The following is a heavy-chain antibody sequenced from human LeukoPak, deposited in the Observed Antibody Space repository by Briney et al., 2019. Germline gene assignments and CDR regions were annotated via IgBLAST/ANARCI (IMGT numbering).Heavy chain of an antibody. CDR1: GFTFSSYA. D-gene: IGHD3-9*01. Sequence: PGGSLRLSCAASGFTFSSYAMHWVRQAPGKGLEWVAVISYDGSNKYYADSVKGRFTISRDNSKNTLYLQMNSLRAEDTAVYYCARDQLRYFDWPFDYWGQGTLVTVSS. V-gene: IGHV3-30*04. J-gene: IGHJ4*02. CDR2: ISYDGSNK. CDR3: ARDQLRYFDWPFDY.